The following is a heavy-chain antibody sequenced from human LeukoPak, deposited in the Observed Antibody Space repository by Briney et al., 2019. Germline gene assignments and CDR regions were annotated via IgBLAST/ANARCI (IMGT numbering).Heavy chain of an antibody. D-gene: IGHD6-13*01. CDR1: GGSISSYY. J-gene: IGHJ5*02. V-gene: IGHV4-59*01. CDR3: ARGRYSSSWYLGWFDP. Sequence: PSETLSLTCTVSGGSISSYYWSWIRQPPGKGLEWIGYIYYSGSTNYNPSLKSRVTISVDTSKNQFSLKLSSVTAADTAVYYCARGRYSSSWYLGWFDPWGQGTLVTVSS. CDR2: IYYSGST.